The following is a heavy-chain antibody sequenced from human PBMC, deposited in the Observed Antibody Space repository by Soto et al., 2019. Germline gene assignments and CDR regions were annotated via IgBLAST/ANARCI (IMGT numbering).Heavy chain of an antibody. J-gene: IGHJ6*02. CDR2: IYHSGST. CDR3: ARDRRGMVYEYYYYGMDV. CDR1: GGSISSSNW. V-gene: IGHV4-4*02. Sequence: PSETLSLTCAVSGGSISSSNWWSWVRQPPGKGLEWIGEIYHSGSTNYNPSLKSRVTISVDKSKNQFSLKLSSVTAADTAVYYSARDRRGMVYEYYYYGMDVWGQGTTVTVSS. D-gene: IGHD2-8*01.